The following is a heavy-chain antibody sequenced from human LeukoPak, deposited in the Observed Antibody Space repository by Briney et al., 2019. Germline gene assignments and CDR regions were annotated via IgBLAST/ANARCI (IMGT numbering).Heavy chain of an antibody. CDR1: GFSVSINY. V-gene: IGHV3-53*05. Sequence: GGSLRLSCAVSGFSVSINYMSWVRQAPGKGLEWVSVIYSGGKIYYADSVKGRFTISRDNSKNTLYLQMNSLRAEDTAVYYCARDYQAYCGGDCYSGFDYWGQGTLVTVSS. CDR3: ARDYQAYCGGDCYSGFDY. J-gene: IGHJ4*02. CDR2: IYSGGKI. D-gene: IGHD2-21*02.